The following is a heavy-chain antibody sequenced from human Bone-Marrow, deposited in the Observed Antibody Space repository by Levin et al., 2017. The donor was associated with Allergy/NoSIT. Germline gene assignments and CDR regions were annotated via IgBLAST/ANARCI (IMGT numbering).Heavy chain of an antibody. CDR2: MNPNSGNT. V-gene: IGHV1-8*01. CDR1: GYTFSSYD. J-gene: IGHJ4*02. CDR3: ASAIRYQLLMEY. D-gene: IGHD2-2*01. Sequence: ASVKVSCKTSGYTFSSYDITWVRQAAGQGLEWMGWMNPNSGNTGYAQKFRGRVSMTSDSSITTAYMELTSLESEETAVYYCASAIRYQLLMEYWGQGTLVTVSS.